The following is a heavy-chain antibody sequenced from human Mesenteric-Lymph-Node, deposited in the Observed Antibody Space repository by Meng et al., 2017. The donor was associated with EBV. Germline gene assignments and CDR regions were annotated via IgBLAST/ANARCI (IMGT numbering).Heavy chain of an antibody. V-gene: IGHV4-4*02. CDR1: GGSLSRVNW. Sequence: VHPQSSGPGLVKLSRTLPLTCLVSGGSLSRVNWWTWGRQPPGKGLGWIGEIHHSGDTNYNPSLKSRVTISVDKSKNQFSLKLSSVTAADAAVYFCASVIYGSGLNSWFDHWGHGTLVTVSS. D-gene: IGHD3-10*01. CDR3: ASVIYGSGLNSWFDH. CDR2: IHHSGDT. J-gene: IGHJ5*02.